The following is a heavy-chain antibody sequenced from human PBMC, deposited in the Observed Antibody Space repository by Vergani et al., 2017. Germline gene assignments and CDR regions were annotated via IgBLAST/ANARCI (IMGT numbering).Heavy chain of an antibody. CDR1: GFTFSSHG. J-gene: IGHJ5*01. CDR2: IWYDGSNK. Sequence: QVQLVESAGGVVQPGRSLTLSCVASGFTFSSHGMHWVRQAPGKGLEWVAVIWYDGSNKYYGDSVKGRFTISRDNSKNTLYLQMNSLRVEDTAGYYCARWGNEKRLDSWGQGTLVTVSS. V-gene: IGHV3-33*01. CDR3: ARWGNEKRLDS. D-gene: IGHD1-1*01.